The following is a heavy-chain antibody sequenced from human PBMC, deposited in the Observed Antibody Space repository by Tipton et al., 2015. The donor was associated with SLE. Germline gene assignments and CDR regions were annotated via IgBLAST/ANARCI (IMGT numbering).Heavy chain of an antibody. Sequence: SLRLSCPASGFIFSDYSMNWVRQAPGKGLEWVSSISSSSRYIYHAESLKGRFTISRDNAKNSLYLQMNSLRVEDTAVYFCAGDDYASGITWGQGTLVTVSS. J-gene: IGHJ5*02. V-gene: IGHV3-21*03. D-gene: IGHD3-10*01. CDR1: GFIFSDYS. CDR3: AGDDYASGIT. CDR2: ISSSSRYI.